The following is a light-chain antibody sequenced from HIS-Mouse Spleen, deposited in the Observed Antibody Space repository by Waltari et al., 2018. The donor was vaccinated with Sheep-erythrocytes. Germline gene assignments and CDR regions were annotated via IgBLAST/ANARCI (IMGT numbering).Light chain of an antibody. V-gene: IGKV1-33*01. CDR1: QEISNY. Sequence: DIQMTQSPSSLSASVGDRVTITCQASQEISNYLNWYQQKPGKAPKLLIYDASNLEAGVPSRFSGSGSGTDFTFTISSLQPEDIATYYCQQYDDLFTFGPGTKVDI. J-gene: IGKJ3*01. CDR3: QQYDDLFT. CDR2: DAS.